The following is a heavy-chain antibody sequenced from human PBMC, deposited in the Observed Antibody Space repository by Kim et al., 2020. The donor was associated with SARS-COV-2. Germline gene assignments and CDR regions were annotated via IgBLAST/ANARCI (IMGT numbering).Heavy chain of an antibody. CDR3: AREGGGWYYYDSSGYPDAFDI. Sequence: SETLSLTCTVSGGSISSYYWSWIRQPPGKGLEWIGYIYYSGSTNYNPSLKSRVTISVDTSKNQFSLKLSSVTAADTAVYYCAREGGGWYYYDSSGYPDAFDIWGQGTMVTVSS. CDR1: GGSISSYY. J-gene: IGHJ3*02. D-gene: IGHD3-22*01. CDR2: IYYSGST. V-gene: IGHV4-59*01.